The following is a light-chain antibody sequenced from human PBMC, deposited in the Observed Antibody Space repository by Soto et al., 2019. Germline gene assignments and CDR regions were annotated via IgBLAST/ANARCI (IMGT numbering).Light chain of an antibody. J-gene: IGKJ1*01. CDR1: QTISIW. CDR3: PQYSRYPWT. CDR2: KAS. Sequence: DIQMTQSPFTLSASVGDRVTISCRAGQTISIWLAWYQHKPGKAPKLLIYKASTLQTGVPSRFSGSGSGTEFTLTISSLQPDDFATYFCPQYSRYPWTFGQGTKVEIK. V-gene: IGKV1-5*03.